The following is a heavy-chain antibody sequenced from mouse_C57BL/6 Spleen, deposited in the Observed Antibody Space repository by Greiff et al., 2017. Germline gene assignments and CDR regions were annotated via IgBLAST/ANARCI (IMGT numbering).Heavy chain of an antibody. CDR3: ARHLDSSGYVDYFDY. CDR1: GFTFSSYG. Sequence: EVKLVESGGDLVKPGGSLKLSCAASGFTFSSYGMSWVRQTPDKRLEWVATISSGGSYTYYPDSVKGRFTISRDNAKNTLYLQMSSLKSEDTAMYYCARHLDSSGYVDYFDYWGQGTTLTVSS. V-gene: IGHV5-6*01. J-gene: IGHJ2*01. CDR2: ISSGGSYT. D-gene: IGHD3-2*02.